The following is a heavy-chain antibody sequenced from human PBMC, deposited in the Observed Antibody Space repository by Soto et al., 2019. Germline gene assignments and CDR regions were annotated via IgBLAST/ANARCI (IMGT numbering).Heavy chain of an antibody. CDR2: INPNSGGT. CDR1: GYTLTGYY. V-gene: IGHV1-2*02. CDR3: AREVNTAPACSNEYLQH. D-gene: IGHD6-13*01. J-gene: IGHJ1*01. Sequence: ASVKVSCKASGYTLTGYYMHWVRQAPGQGLEWMGWINPNSGGTNYAQKFQGRVTMARDTYISTAYMELSRLRSDGTAVYYCAREVNTAPACSNEYLQHWGQDTLVTVSS.